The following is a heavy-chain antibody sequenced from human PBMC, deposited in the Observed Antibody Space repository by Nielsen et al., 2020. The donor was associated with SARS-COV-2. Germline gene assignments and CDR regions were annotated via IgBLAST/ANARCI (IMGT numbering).Heavy chain of an antibody. CDR2: LSGSSRYI. CDR1: GFTFSDYY. Sequence: GESLKTSCAGPGFTFSDYYMSWIRQAPGKGLEWVAQLSGSSRYIHYADSVKGRYTISKDSAKNSLYLQMNSLRAEDTAVYYCARVAGTPPVSYSYFDLWGRGTLVTVSS. CDR3: ARVAGTPPVSYSYFDL. J-gene: IGHJ2*01. V-gene: IGHV3-11*05. D-gene: IGHD6-19*01.